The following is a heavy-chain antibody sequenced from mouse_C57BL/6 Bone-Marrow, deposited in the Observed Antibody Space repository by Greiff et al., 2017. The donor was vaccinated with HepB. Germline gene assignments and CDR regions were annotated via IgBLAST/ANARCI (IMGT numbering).Heavy chain of an antibody. D-gene: IGHD2-2*01. CDR1: GYNFTSYW. CDR3: ARLVACIAY. V-gene: IGHV1-64*01. CDR2: IHPNSGST. Sequence: VQLQQPGAELVKPGASVKLSCQASGYNFTSYWMHWVKQRHGQGLEWIGMIHPNSGSTNYNEKFTSKATLTVDKSSSTAYMQLSSRTSEDSAVYCCARLVACIAYCGQGPLVTVSA. J-gene: IGHJ3*01.